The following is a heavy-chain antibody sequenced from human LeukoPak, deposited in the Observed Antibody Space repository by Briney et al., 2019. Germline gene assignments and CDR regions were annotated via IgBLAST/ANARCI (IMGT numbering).Heavy chain of an antibody. J-gene: IGHJ4*02. Sequence: PGGSLRLSCAASGFTFSSHSMTWVRQAPGKGLEWVSSISSSSSYIYYADSVKGRFTISRDNAKNSLYLQMNSLRAEDTAIYYCARDYGSGSYTDYWGQGTLVTVSS. CDR3: ARDYGSGSYTDY. D-gene: IGHD3-10*01. V-gene: IGHV3-21*01. CDR2: ISSSSSYI. CDR1: GFTFSSHS.